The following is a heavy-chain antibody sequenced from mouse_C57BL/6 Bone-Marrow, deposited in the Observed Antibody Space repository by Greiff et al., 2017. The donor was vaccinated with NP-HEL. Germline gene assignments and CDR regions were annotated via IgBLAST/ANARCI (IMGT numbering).Heavy chain of an antibody. CDR1: GFTFSDYG. V-gene: IGHV5-17*01. J-gene: IGHJ2*01. D-gene: IGHD2-2*01. CDR3: AMGSTRGRTLDY. CDR2: ISSGSSTI. Sequence: EVKLVESGGGLVKPGGSLKLSCAASGFTFSDYGMHWVRQAPEKGLEWVAYISSGSSTIYYADTVKGRFTISRDNAKNTLFLQMTRVRSEDTTKYYCAMGSTRGRTLDYWGQGTTLTVSS.